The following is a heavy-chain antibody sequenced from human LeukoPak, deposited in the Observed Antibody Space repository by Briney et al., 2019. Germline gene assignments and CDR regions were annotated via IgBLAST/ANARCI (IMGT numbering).Heavy chain of an antibody. Sequence: PSETLSLTCTVSGYSISSGYYWGWIRQPPGKGLEWIGSIYHSGRTFYNPSLKSRVTISVDTSKNQFSLRLNSVTAADTAVYYCARIYGDYILYWGQGTLLTVSS. D-gene: IGHD4-17*01. CDR1: GYSISSGYY. V-gene: IGHV4-38-2*02. CDR3: ARIYGDYILY. CDR2: IYHSGRT. J-gene: IGHJ4*02.